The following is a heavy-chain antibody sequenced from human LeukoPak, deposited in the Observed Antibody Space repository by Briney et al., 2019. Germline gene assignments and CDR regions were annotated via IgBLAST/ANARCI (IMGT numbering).Heavy chain of an antibody. CDR2: INHSGST. Sequence: SETLSLTCAVYGGSFSGYYWSWIRQPPGKGLEWIGEINHSGSTNYNPSLKSRVTISVDTSKNQFSLKLSSVTAADTAVYYCARSRDDYGHNWGQGTLVTVSS. V-gene: IGHV4-34*01. CDR3: ARSRDDYGHN. CDR1: GGSFSGYY. J-gene: IGHJ4*02. D-gene: IGHD4-17*01.